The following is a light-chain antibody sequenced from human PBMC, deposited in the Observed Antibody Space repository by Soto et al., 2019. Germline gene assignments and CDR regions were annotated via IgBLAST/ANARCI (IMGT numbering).Light chain of an antibody. CDR3: QQYGSSFRYT. CDR1: QSVNGNY. V-gene: IGKV3-20*01. CDR2: GAS. J-gene: IGKJ2*01. Sequence: EIVLTQSPGTLSLSPGERATLSCRASQSVNGNYLTWYQQKPVQAPRLLIYGASTRATGTPDRFSGSGSGTVFTLTISRLEPEDFAVYYCQQYGSSFRYTFGQGTKLEIK.